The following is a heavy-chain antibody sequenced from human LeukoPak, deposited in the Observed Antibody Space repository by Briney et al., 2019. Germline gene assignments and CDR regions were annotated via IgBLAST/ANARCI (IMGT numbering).Heavy chain of an antibody. CDR2: IWYDGSNK. CDR1: GFTFSSYG. D-gene: IGHD3-9*01. Sequence: GGSLRLSCAASGFTFSSYGMHWVRQAPGKGLEWAAVIWYDGSNKYYADSVKGRFTISRDNSKNTLYLQMNSLRAEDTAVYYCARGRYDILTGYYYDYWGQGTLVTVSS. V-gene: IGHV3-33*01. J-gene: IGHJ4*02. CDR3: ARGRYDILTGYYYDY.